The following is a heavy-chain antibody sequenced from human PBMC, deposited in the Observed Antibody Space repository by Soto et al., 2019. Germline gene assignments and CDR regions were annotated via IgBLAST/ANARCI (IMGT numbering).Heavy chain of an antibody. V-gene: IGHV4-4*07. CDR3: ARHYGDSF. J-gene: IGHJ4*02. CDR2: IYASGTT. CDR1: GASISTYY. Sequence: SETLSLTCTVSGASISTYYCSWIRQPAGKGLEWIGRIYASGTTNYNPSLKSRVTMSVDTSKNQFSLQLDSVTAADTAVYYCARHYGDSFWGQGTLVTVSS. D-gene: IGHD2-21*02.